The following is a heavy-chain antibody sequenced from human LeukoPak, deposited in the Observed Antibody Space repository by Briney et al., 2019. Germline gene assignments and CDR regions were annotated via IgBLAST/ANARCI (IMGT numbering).Heavy chain of an antibody. V-gene: IGHV4-59*01. CDR3: ARSGKSAYILDY. CDR1: GGSISSYY. D-gene: IGHD3-16*01. Sequence: SETLSLTCTVSGGSISSYYWSWIRQPPGKGLEWIGYIYYTGSTNYNPSLKSRVTISVDASKNQFSLKLSSVTAADTAVYYCARSGKSAYILDYWGQGTLVTVSS. J-gene: IGHJ4*02. CDR2: IYYTGST.